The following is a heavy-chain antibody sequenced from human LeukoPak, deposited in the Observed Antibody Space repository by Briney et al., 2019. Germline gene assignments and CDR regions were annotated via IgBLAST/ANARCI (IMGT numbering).Heavy chain of an antibody. Sequence: ASVKVSCKASGGTFSSYAISWVRQAPGQGLEWMGGIIPIFGTANYAQKFQGRVTITADESTSTAHMELSSLRSEDTAVYYCARARGMVVAATFDYWGQGTLVTVSS. CDR1: GGTFSSYA. J-gene: IGHJ4*02. CDR2: IIPIFGTA. CDR3: ARARGMVVAATFDY. D-gene: IGHD2-15*01. V-gene: IGHV1-69*13.